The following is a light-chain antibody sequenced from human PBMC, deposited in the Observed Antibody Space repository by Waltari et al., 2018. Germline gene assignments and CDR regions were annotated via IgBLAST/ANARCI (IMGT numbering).Light chain of an antibody. CDR1: QSVLSSSDSRNY. J-gene: IGKJ1*01. Sequence: DIVMTQSPESLPLSLGERATINCKSTQSVLSSSDSRNYLAWYQQRPGQSPKLLIYWASTRDFGVPDRFTGSGSGTDFTLTISSLQAEDVAVYYCQQYFSLPWTFGQGTKVEL. CDR3: QQYFSLPWT. V-gene: IGKV4-1*01. CDR2: WAS.